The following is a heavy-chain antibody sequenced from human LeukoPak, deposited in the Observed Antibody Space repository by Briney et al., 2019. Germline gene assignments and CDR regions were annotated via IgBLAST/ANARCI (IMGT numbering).Heavy chain of an antibody. Sequence: GSLRLSCAASGFTFSSYAMSWVRQPPGKGLEWIGSIYYSGSTYYNPSLKSRVTISVDTSKNQFSLKLSSVTAADTAVYYCASPSGVATIGSFDYWGQGTLVTVSS. V-gene: IGHV4-38-2*01. CDR1: GFTFSSYA. CDR3: ASPSGVATIGSFDY. CDR2: IYYSGST. D-gene: IGHD5-12*01. J-gene: IGHJ4*02.